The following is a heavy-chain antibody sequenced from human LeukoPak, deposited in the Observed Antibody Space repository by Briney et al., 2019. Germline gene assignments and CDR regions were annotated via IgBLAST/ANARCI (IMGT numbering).Heavy chain of an antibody. V-gene: IGHV5-51*01. Sequence: GESLKISCKGSGYSFTSYWIGWVRQMPGKGLEWMGIIYPGDSDTRYSPSFQGQVTISADKSISTAYLQWSNLKASDTAMHYCARQYYYDSSGYPNFDYWGQGTLVTVSS. J-gene: IGHJ4*02. CDR3: ARQYYYDSSGYPNFDY. CDR2: IYPGDSDT. CDR1: GYSFTSYW. D-gene: IGHD3-22*01.